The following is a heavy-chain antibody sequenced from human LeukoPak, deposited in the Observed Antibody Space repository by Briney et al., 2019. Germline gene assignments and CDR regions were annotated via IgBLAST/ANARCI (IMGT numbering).Heavy chain of an antibody. D-gene: IGHD6-19*01. CDR1: GFTFNSYA. V-gene: IGHV3-23*01. J-gene: IGHJ4*02. Sequence: GGSLRLSCAASGFTFNSYAMSWVRQAPGKGLEWVSAITGSGGSTYYADSVKGRFTISRDNSKNTLYLQMNSLRAEDTAVYYCATRPYSSGWYYIDYWGQGTLVTVSS. CDR2: ITGSGGST. CDR3: ATRPYSSGWYYIDY.